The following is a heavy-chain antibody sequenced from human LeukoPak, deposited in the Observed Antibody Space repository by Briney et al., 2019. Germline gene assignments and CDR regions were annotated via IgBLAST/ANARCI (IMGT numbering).Heavy chain of an antibody. CDR1: GFTFSSYA. CDR3: AKAPVDWGYSDY. Sequence: GGSLRLSCAASGFTFSSYAMSWVRQAPGKGLEGVSAISGSGGSTYYADSVKGRFTISRDDSKNTLYLQMNSLRAEDTAVYYCAKAPVDWGYSDYWGQGTLVTVSS. V-gene: IGHV3-23*01. D-gene: IGHD3/OR15-3a*01. CDR2: ISGSGGST. J-gene: IGHJ4*02.